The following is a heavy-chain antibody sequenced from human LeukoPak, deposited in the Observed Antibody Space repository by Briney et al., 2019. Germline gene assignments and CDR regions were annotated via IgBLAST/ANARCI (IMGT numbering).Heavy chain of an antibody. V-gene: IGHV3-23*01. D-gene: IGHD1-26*01. CDR3: ARVQAGATGFDY. J-gene: IGHJ4*02. Sequence: GGSLRLSCAASGFTFSSYAMSWVRQAPGKGLEWVSAISGSGGSTYYADSVKGRFTISRDNAKNSLYLQMNSLRVEDTAVYYCARVQAGATGFDYWGQGTLVTVSS. CDR2: ISGSGGST. CDR1: GFTFSSYA.